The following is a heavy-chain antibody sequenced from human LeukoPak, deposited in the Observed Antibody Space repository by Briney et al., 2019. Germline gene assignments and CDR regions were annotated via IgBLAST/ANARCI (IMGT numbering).Heavy chain of an antibody. CDR1: GFTFSSYS. D-gene: IGHD3-10*01. V-gene: IGHV3-48*02. CDR3: ANLYGSGSYYNSGASETAY. Sequence: GGSLRLSCAASGFTFSSYSMNWVRQAPGKGLEWVSYISSSSSTIYYADSVKGRFTISRDNAKNSLYLQMNSLRDEDTVVYYCANLYGSGSYYNSGASETAYWGQGTLVTVSS. J-gene: IGHJ4*02. CDR2: ISSSSSTI.